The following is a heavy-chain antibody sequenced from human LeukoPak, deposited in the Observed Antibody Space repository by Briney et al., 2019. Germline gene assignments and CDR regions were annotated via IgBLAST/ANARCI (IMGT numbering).Heavy chain of an antibody. J-gene: IGHJ5*02. CDR2: ISYDGSNK. CDR3: AKGSSPYSSSWYEYPVDP. Sequence: TGGSLRLSCAAPGFTFSSYGMHWVRQAPGKGLEWVAVISYDGSNKYYADSVKGRFTISRDNSKNTLYLQMNSLRAEDTAVYYCAKGSSPYSSSWYEYPVDPWGQGTLVTVSS. V-gene: IGHV3-30*18. D-gene: IGHD6-13*01. CDR1: GFTFSSYG.